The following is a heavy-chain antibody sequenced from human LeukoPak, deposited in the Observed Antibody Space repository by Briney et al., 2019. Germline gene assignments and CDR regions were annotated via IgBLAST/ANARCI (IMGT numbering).Heavy chain of an antibody. D-gene: IGHD3-9*01. CDR3: ARGETLRYFDWRDNWFDP. J-gene: IGHJ5*02. CDR2: INPNSGGT. CDR1: GYTFTGYY. V-gene: IGHV1-2*02. Sequence: ASVKVSCKASGYTFTGYYMHWVRQAPGQGLEWMGWINPNSGGTNYAQKFQGRVTMTRDTSISTAYMELSGLRSDDTAVYYCARGETLRYFDWRDNWFDPWGQGTLVTVSS.